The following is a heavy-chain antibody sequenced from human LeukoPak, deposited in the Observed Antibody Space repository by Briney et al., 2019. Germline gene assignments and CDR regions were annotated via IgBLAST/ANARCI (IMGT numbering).Heavy chain of an antibody. CDR2: IYYSGST. D-gene: IGHD6-13*01. CDR3: ARDGFIAAAGRVWAFFDY. J-gene: IGHJ4*02. Sequence: PSETLSLTCTVSGGSISSYYWSWIRQPPGKGLEWIGYIYYSGSTYYNPSLKSRVTISVDTSKNQFSLKLSSVTAADTAVYYCARDGFIAAAGRVWAFFDYWGQGTLVTVSS. V-gene: IGHV4-59*12. CDR1: GGSISSYY.